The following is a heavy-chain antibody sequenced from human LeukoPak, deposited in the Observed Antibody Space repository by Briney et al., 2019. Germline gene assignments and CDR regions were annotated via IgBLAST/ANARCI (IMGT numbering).Heavy chain of an antibody. Sequence: PSETLSLTCTVSGGSISSYYWSWIRQSPGKGLEWIGYIYYSGSTNYNPSLKSRVTISVDTSKNQFSLKLSSVTAADTAVYYCARHVAYSNYDWFDPWGQGTLVTVSS. D-gene: IGHD4-4*01. CDR2: IYYSGST. J-gene: IGHJ5*02. CDR3: ARHVAYSNYDWFDP. V-gene: IGHV4-59*08. CDR1: GGSISSYY.